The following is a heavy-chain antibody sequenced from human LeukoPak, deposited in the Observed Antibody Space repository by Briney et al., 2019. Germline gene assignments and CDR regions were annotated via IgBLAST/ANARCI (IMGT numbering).Heavy chain of an antibody. Sequence: ASVKVSCKASGYTFTGYYMHWVRQAPGQGLEWMGRISTYNGNTNYAQKLQGRVTMTTDTSTSTAYMELRSLRSDDTAVYYCATEYYYGSGSFESWFDPWGQGTLVTVSS. CDR1: GYTFTGYY. CDR3: ATEYYYGSGSFESWFDP. D-gene: IGHD3-10*01. V-gene: IGHV1-18*04. J-gene: IGHJ5*02. CDR2: ISTYNGNT.